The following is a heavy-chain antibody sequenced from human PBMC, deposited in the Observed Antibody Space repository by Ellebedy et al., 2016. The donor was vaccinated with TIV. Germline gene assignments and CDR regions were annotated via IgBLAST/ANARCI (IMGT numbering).Heavy chain of an antibody. V-gene: IGHV5-51*06. CDR3: ARTQDAYTPYWYFDL. CDR2: TYPGDSQT. Sequence: GESLKISCQSSGYSFADYWIGWVRQMPGKGLEWMGITYPGDSQTTYSPSFQGQVTISADRSISTTYLQWSSLKASDTAIYYCARTQDAYTPYWYFDLWGRGTLVTVSS. J-gene: IGHJ2*01. D-gene: IGHD5-24*01. CDR1: GYSFADYW.